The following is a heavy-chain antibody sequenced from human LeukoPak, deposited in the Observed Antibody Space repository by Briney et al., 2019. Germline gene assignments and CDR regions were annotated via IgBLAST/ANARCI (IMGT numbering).Heavy chain of an antibody. CDR1: GFTFNNAW. Sequence: GGSLRLSCAASGFTFNNAWMSWVRQAPGKGLEWVCRIKSKADGGAIDYATPVKGKFTISRDDSKSTVYLQMNSLKTEDTAVYYCTTFLWGGTVAPWGQGALVTVSS. V-gene: IGHV3-15*01. CDR2: IKSKADGGAI. J-gene: IGHJ5*02. D-gene: IGHD6-19*01. CDR3: TTFLWGGTVAP.